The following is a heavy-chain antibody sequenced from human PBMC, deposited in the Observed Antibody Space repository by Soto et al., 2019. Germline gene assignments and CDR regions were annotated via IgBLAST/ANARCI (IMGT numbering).Heavy chain of an antibody. CDR1: GGSISSSSYY. CDR3: VSRKSYGPTRYYYGMDV. D-gene: IGHD5-18*01. J-gene: IGHJ6*02. V-gene: IGHV4-39*01. Sequence: PSETLSLTCTVSGGSISSSSYYWGWIRQPPGKGLEWSGSIYYSGSPYYNPSLKSRVTISVDTSKNQFSLKLSSVTAADTAVYYCVSRKSYGPTRYYYGMDVWGQGTTVTVSS. CDR2: IYYSGSP.